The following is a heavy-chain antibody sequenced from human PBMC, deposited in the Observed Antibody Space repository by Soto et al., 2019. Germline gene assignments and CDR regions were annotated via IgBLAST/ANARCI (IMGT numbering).Heavy chain of an antibody. CDR3: AKRPKAGRPVDV. CDR1: GFMFRSYS. D-gene: IGHD6-6*01. V-gene: IGHV3-23*01. Sequence: EVQLSESGGGLVQPGGSLRLSCAASGFMFRSYSMSWVRQAPGKGLEWVSSINPSGDTTYYADSVKGRLTISRDNSKNTVYLQMDCLTADDTAIYYCAKRPKAGRPVDVWGKGTTVPVSS. CDR2: INPSGDTT. J-gene: IGHJ6*04.